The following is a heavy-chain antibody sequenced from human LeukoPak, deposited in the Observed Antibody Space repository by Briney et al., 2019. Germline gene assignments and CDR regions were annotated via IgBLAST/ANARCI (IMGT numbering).Heavy chain of an antibody. Sequence: PGRSLRLSCAASGFTFSSHGIHWVRQAPGKGLEWVAVVSDDGKTTYYADSVKGRFTISRHNSKNTLYLQMNSLRAEDTAVYYCARLFGAAGRQFDYWGQGTLVTVSS. CDR3: ARLFGAAGRQFDY. V-gene: IGHV3-30*03. J-gene: IGHJ4*02. D-gene: IGHD6-13*01. CDR2: VSDDGKTT. CDR1: GFTFSSHG.